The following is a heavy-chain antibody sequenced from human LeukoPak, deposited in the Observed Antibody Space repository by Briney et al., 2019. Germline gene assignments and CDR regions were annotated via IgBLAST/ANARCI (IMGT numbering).Heavy chain of an antibody. CDR2: IKEDGSEK. D-gene: IGHD1-26*01. J-gene: IGHJ4*02. V-gene: IGHV3-7*05. CDR1: GFPFSSYW. Sequence: PGGSLRLSCAASGFPFSSYWMTWVRQAPGKGLEWVANIKEDGSEKNYVDSVKGRFTISRDNAKNSLYLQMNSLRAEDTAVYYCAKYFRADSGNYYRSFDYWGQGTLVTVSS. CDR3: AKYFRADSGNYYRSFDY.